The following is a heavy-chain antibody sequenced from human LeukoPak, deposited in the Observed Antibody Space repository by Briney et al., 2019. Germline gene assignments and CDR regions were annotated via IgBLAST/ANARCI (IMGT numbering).Heavy chain of an antibody. CDR1: GYTFTGYY. J-gene: IGHJ6*02. Sequence: ASVKVSCKASGYTFTGYYMHWVRQAPGQGLEWMGRINPNSGGTNYAQKFQGRVTMTRDTSISTAYMELSRPRSDDTAVYYCARVRAAMIGSPGGAKYLRNGMDVWGQGTTVTVSS. CDR3: ARVRAAMIGSPGGAKYLRNGMDV. CDR2: INPNSGGT. D-gene: IGHD3-22*01. V-gene: IGHV1-2*06.